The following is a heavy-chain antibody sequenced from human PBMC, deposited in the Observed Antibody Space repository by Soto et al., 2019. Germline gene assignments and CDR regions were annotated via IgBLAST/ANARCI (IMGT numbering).Heavy chain of an antibody. Sequence: SETLSLTCTVSGGSISSSSYYWGWIRQPPGKGLEWIGSIYYSGSTYYNPSLKSRVTISVDTSKNQFSLKLSSVTAADTAVYYCVAYDRSGYDSFHIRGQGTMVTVSS. V-gene: IGHV4-39*01. D-gene: IGHD3-22*01. J-gene: IGHJ3*02. CDR2: IYYSGST. CDR3: VAYDRSGYDSFHI. CDR1: GGSISSSSYY.